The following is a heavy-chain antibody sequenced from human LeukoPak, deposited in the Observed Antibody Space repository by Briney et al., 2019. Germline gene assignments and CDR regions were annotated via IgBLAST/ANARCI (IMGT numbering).Heavy chain of an antibody. D-gene: IGHD2-2*01. J-gene: IGHJ4*02. CDR3: ARDQSSCSHAQLCPDY. CDR2: IYTSGST. CDR1: GGSISSYY. V-gene: IGHV4-4*07. Sequence: TSETLSLTCTVSGGSISSYYWSWIRQPAGKGLEWIGRIYTSGSTNYNPSLKSRVTMSVDTSKNQFSLKLSSVTAADTAVYYCARDQSSCSHAQLCPDYWGQGTLVTVSS.